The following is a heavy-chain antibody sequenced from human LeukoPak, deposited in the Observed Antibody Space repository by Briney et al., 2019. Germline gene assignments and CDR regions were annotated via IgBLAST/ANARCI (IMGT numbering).Heavy chain of an antibody. CDR2: INHSGST. CDR1: GGSFSGYY. J-gene: IGHJ5*02. CDR3: ARGRGDYVWGSYRGGYNWFDP. D-gene: IGHD3-16*02. V-gene: IGHV4-34*01. Sequence: SETLSLTCAVYGGSFSGYYWSWIRQPPGKGLEWIGEINHSGSTNYNPSLKSRVTISVDTSKNQFSLKLSSVTAADTAVYYCARGRGDYVWGSYRGGYNWFDPWGQGTLVTVSS.